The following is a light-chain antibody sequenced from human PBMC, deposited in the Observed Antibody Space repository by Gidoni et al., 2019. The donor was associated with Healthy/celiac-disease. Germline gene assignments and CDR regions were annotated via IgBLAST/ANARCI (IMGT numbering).Light chain of an antibody. Sequence: QSALTQPASVSGSPGQSITISCTGTSSDVGGYNYVPWYQQHPGKAPKLMLYEVSNRPSGVSNRFSGSKSGNTASLTISGLQAEDEADYYCSSYTSSSTPLFGGGTKLTVL. J-gene: IGLJ3*02. CDR2: EVS. V-gene: IGLV2-14*01. CDR1: SSDVGGYNY. CDR3: SSYTSSSTPL.